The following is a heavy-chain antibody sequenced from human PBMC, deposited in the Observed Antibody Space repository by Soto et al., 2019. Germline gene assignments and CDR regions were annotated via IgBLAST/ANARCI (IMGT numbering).Heavy chain of an antibody. CDR3: ARDPGYYDSSGYL. Sequence: VASVKVSCKASGGTFSSYAISWVRQAPGQGLEWMGGIIPIFGTANYAQKFQGRVTITADESTSTAYMELSSLRSEDTAVYYCARDPGYYDSSGYLWGQGTLVTVSS. CDR1: GGTFSSYA. J-gene: IGHJ4*02. CDR2: IIPIFGTA. V-gene: IGHV1-69*13. D-gene: IGHD3-22*01.